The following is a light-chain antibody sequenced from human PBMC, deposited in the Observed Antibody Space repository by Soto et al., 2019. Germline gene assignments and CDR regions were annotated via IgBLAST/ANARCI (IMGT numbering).Light chain of an antibody. V-gene: IGKV3D-15*01. Sequence: IVLIQSPATLSVSPGERATLSCRASQNISNYLIWYRQKPGQAPRLLIYDVSNRATDIPARFSGSGSGTEFTLIISSLQSEDFAVYYCQQYNNWPWTFGQGTKVEIK. J-gene: IGKJ1*01. CDR1: QNISNY. CDR3: QQYNNWPWT. CDR2: DVS.